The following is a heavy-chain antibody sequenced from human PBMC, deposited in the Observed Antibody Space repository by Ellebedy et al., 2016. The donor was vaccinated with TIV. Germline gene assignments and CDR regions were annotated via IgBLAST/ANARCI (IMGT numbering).Heavy chain of an antibody. D-gene: IGHD4-17*01. CDR3: ATDGSYGDYRSPAHAFEF. CDR1: GFTFRSYW. V-gene: IGHV3-7*01. J-gene: IGHJ3*01. Sequence: GGSLRLSCAAPGFTFRSYWMTWVRQAPGKGLEWVANINQDGSETYYVDSVKGRFTISRDNAKNSLYLQMNSLGADDTAVYYCATDGSYGDYRSPAHAFEFWGQGTMVTVSS. CDR2: INQDGSET.